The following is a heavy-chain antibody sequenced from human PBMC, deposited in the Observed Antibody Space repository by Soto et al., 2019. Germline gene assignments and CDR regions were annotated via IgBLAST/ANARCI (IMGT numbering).Heavy chain of an antibody. D-gene: IGHD2-8*01. J-gene: IGHJ4*02. CDR1: GFTFANYA. CDR2: ISTSGSTT. V-gene: IGHV3-23*01. Sequence: EVHLLESGGGLVQPGGSLRLSCAASGFTFANYAMSWVRQAPGKGLEWVSAISTSGSTTYYADSVKGRFTISRDNSKNTLYLQMNSLRAEDTAVYYCARDLPPFCSHGICFADYWGQGTLVTVSS. CDR3: ARDLPPFCSHGICFADY.